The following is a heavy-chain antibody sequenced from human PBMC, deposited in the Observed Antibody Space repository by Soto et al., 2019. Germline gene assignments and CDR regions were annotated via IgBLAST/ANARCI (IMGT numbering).Heavy chain of an antibody. Sequence: GASVKVSCKASGYTFTSYGISWVRQAPGQGLEWMGWISAYNGNTNYAQKLQGRVTMTTDTSTSTAYMELRSLRSDDTAVYYCARDRSEVEITWEVGYWGQGTLVTVSS. CDR2: ISAYNGNT. J-gene: IGHJ4*02. CDR1: GYTFTSYG. CDR3: ARDRSEVEITWEVGY. V-gene: IGHV1-18*04. D-gene: IGHD3-16*01.